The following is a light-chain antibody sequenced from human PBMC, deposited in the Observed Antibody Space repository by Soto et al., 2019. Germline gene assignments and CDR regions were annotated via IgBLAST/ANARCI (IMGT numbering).Light chain of an antibody. CDR3: QQYNNWPPLT. Sequence: EIVMTQSPATLSVSPGERATLSCRASQSVSSNLAWYQQKPGQAPRLLIYGASTRATDIPARFSGSGSGTEFTLTISSLQSEDFAVYYCQQYNNWPPLTFGQGTEVEIK. V-gene: IGKV3-15*01. J-gene: IGKJ1*01. CDR2: GAS. CDR1: QSVSSN.